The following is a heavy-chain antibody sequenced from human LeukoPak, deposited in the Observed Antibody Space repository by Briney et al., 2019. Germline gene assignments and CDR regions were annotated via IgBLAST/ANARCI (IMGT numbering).Heavy chain of an antibody. V-gene: IGHV4-59*08. D-gene: IGHD5-12*01. J-gene: IGHJ6*02. CDR1: GGSISSYY. Sequence: SETLSLTCTASGGSISSYYWSWIRQPPGKGLEWIGYIYYSGSTNYNPSLKSRVTISVDTSKNQFSLKLSSVTAADTAVYYCAKHSGYDEDYYYYGMDVWGQGTTVTVSS. CDR3: AKHSGYDEDYYYYGMDV. CDR2: IYYSGST.